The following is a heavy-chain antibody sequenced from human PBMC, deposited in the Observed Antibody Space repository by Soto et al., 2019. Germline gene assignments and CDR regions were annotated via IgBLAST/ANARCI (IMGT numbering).Heavy chain of an antibody. V-gene: IGHV1-18*01. CDR3: ARVWLWFGEFRLAMGNYYYGMDV. D-gene: IGHD3-10*01. CDR2: ISAYNGNT. CDR1: GYTFTSYG. Sequence: ASVKVSCKASGYTFTSYGISWVRQAPGQGLEWMGWISAYNGNTNYAQKLQGRVTMTTDTSTSTAYMELRSLRSDDTAVYYCARVWLWFGEFRLAMGNYYYGMDVWGQGTTVTSP. J-gene: IGHJ6*02.